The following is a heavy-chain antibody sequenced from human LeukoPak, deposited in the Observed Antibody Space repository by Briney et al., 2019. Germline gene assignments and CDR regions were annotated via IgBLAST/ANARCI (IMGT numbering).Heavy chain of an antibody. Sequence: PGGSLPLSCAASGFTFNTYTMNWVRPAPGKGLEWVSSITSSSTAIYSEDSVKGRFTITRDNAKNFLYLQMNRLRAEDTAVYYCARTYYDILTGYNPYFDYWGQGILVTVSS. D-gene: IGHD3-9*01. CDR2: ITSSSTAI. V-gene: IGHV3-21*01. J-gene: IGHJ4*02. CDR1: GFTFNTYT. CDR3: ARTYYDILTGYNPYFDY.